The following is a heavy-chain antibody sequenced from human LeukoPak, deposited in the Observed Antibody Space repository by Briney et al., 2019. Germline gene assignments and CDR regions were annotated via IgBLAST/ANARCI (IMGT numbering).Heavy chain of an antibody. CDR1: GFTFSSYE. Sequence: PGGSLRLSCAASGFTFSSYEMNWVRQAPGKGLEWVSYISSSGSTIYYADSVKGRFTISRDNSKNTLYLQMNSLRAEDTAVYYCAKDHSGYDPHFGYWGQGTLVTVSS. J-gene: IGHJ4*02. D-gene: IGHD5-12*01. CDR3: AKDHSGYDPHFGY. CDR2: ISSSGSTI. V-gene: IGHV3-48*03.